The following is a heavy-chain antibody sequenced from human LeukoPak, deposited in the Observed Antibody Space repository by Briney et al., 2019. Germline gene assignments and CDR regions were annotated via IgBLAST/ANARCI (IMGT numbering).Heavy chain of an antibody. D-gene: IGHD7-27*01. CDR3: ARSTLGYYYYGMDV. V-gene: IGHV3-53*01. J-gene: IGHJ6*02. CDR2: IYSGGST. Sequence: GGSLRLSCAASGFTVGSNYMNWVRQAPGKGLEWVSVIYSGGSTYYADSVKGRFAISRDNSKNTLYLQMNSLRAEDTAVYYCARSTLGYYYYGMDVWGQGTTVTVSS. CDR1: GFTVGSNY.